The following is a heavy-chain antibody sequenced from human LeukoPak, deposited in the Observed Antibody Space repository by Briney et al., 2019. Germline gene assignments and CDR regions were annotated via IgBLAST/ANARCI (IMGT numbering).Heavy chain of an antibody. CDR1: GGSISSYY. V-gene: IGHV4-4*07. D-gene: IGHD3-22*01. CDR3: ARDAAPYYSSGYYDY. Sequence: PSETLSLTCTVSGGSISSYYWSWIRQPAGKGLEWIGRIYTSGSTNYNPSLKSRVTVSVDTSKNQFSLKLSSVTAADTAAYYCARDAAPYYSSGYYDYWGQGTLVTVSS. J-gene: IGHJ4*02. CDR2: IYTSGST.